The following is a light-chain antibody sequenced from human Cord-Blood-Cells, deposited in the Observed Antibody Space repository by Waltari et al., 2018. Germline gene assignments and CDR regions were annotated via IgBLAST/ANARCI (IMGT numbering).Light chain of an antibody. CDR2: GNS. J-gene: IGLJ3*02. CDR3: QSYDSSLSWV. Sequence: QSVLTQPPSVSGAPGQRVTISCTGTRPNIGAGYDVPWYQQLPGTAPKLLIYGNSNRPSGVPDRFSGSKSGTSASLAITGLQAEDEADYYCQSYDSSLSWVFGGGTKLTVL. V-gene: IGLV1-40*01. CDR1: RPNIGAGYD.